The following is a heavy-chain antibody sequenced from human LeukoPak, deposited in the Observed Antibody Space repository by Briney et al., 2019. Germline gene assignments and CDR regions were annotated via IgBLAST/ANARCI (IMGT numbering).Heavy chain of an antibody. V-gene: IGHV4-61*08. J-gene: IGHJ4*02. CDR3: ATNYYGSASFDY. D-gene: IGHD3-10*01. CDR1: GVSVSSGGYY. Sequence: PSETLSLTCTVSGVSVSSGGYYWSWIRQPPGKGLEWIGYIYYSGSTNYNPSLKSRVTISVDTSKNQFSLKLSSVTAADTAVYYCATNYYGSASFDYWGQGTLVTVSS. CDR2: IYYSGST.